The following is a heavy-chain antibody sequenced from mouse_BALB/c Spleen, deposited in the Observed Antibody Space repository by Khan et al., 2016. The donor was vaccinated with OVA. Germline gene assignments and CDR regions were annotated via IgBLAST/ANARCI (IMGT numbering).Heavy chain of an antibody. D-gene: IGHD1-2*01. Sequence: EVQLQESGPGLVKPSQSLSLTCTVTGYSITSGYGWNWIRQFPGNKLEWMGYISYSGSTNYNQSLKSRISITRDTSKNQFFLKLNSVTTEATATYYCARTARIKYWGQGTTLTVSS. CDR1: GYSITSGYG. CDR2: ISYSGST. J-gene: IGHJ2*01. V-gene: IGHV3-2*02. CDR3: ARTARIKY.